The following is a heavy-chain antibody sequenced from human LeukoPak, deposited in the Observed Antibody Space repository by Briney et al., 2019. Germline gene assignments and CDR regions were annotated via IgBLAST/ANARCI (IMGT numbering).Heavy chain of an antibody. D-gene: IGHD6-13*01. V-gene: IGHV3-23*01. CDR1: GFTFSSYA. Sequence: PGRSLRLSCAASGFTFSSYAMSWVRQAPGKGLEWVSAISGSGGSTYYADSVKGRFTISRDNSKNTLYLQMNSLRAEDMAVYYCAKDLEQQLGSYWGQGTLVTVSS. J-gene: IGHJ4*02. CDR3: AKDLEQQLGSY. CDR2: ISGSGGST.